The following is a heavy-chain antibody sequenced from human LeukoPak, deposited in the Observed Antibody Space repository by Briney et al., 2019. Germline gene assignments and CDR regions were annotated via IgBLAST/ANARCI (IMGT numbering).Heavy chain of an antibody. Sequence: GGSLRLSCAASGFTFSSHSMNWVRHAPGKGLEWVSSISGSSSYIYYADSVKGRFTISRDNAKKSLYLQMNSLRAEDTAVYYCGRSQNYNDSSGYSYWGQGTLVTVSS. V-gene: IGHV3-21*01. CDR3: GRSQNYNDSSGYSY. J-gene: IGHJ4*02. CDR2: ISGSSSYI. D-gene: IGHD3-22*01. CDR1: GFTFSSHS.